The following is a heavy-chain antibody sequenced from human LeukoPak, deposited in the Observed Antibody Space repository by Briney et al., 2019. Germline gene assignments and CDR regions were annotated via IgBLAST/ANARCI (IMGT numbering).Heavy chain of an antibody. CDR2: IYPGDSDT. CDR1: GYSFTSYW. D-gene: IGHD1-1*01. J-gene: IGHJ6*02. Sequence: ESLKISCKGSGYSFTSYWIGWVRQMPGKGLEWMGLIYPGDSDTRYSPSFQGQVTISADKSISTAYLQWSSLKASDTAMYYCARLPPRTVGYYYYYGMDVWGQGTTVTVSS. V-gene: IGHV5-51*01. CDR3: ARLPPRTVGYYYYYGMDV.